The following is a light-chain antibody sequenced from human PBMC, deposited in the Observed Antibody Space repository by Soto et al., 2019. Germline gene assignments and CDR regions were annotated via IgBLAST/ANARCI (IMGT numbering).Light chain of an antibody. J-gene: IGLJ2*01. V-gene: IGLV2-14*03. CDR1: SSDVGTYSF. CDR3: SSYTRSPAV. Sequence: QSALTQPASVSGSPGQSIAISCTGTSSDVGTYSFVSWYQQHPGKAPKLLIYDVSNRPSGVSDRFSGSKSGNTASLTISGLQAEDEADYYCSSYTRSPAVFGGGTKVTVL. CDR2: DVS.